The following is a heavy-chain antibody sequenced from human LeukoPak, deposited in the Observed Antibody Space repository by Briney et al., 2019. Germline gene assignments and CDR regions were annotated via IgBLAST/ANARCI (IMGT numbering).Heavy chain of an antibody. J-gene: IGHJ3*02. D-gene: IGHD4-23*01. V-gene: IGHV3-72*01. CDR2: IRTRINSSTT. Sequence: SGGSLRLSCAASGFIFSDYIMDWVRQAPGKGLEWVGRIRTRINSSTTEYAASVKGRFTISRDDSKNSMYLHMNSLKTEGTAVYHCSRDGGEGGNSAFDIWGQGTMVTVSS. CDR3: SRDGGEGGNSAFDI. CDR1: GFIFSDYI.